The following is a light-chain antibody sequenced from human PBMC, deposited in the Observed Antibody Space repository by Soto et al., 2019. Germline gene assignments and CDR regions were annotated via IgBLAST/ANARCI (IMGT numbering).Light chain of an antibody. CDR3: QQYAYSPRT. CDR1: QTVGSNY. J-gene: IGKJ1*01. CDR2: EAS. Sequence: EIVLTQSPGTLSLSPGERATLSCRASQTVGSNYLAWFQQKPGPAPRLLIYEASSRATGIPDRFSGSGSGTDFTLTSNRLEPEDFAVFYCQQYAYSPRTFGQGTRVEIK. V-gene: IGKV3-20*01.